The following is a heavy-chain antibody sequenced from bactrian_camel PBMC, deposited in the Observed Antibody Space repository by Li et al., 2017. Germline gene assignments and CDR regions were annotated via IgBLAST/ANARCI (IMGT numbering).Heavy chain of an antibody. V-gene: IGHV3S40*01. CDR3: VRDDWGAFGY. CDR1: GFIFSAND. J-gene: IGHJ6*01. D-gene: IGHD1*01. Sequence: VQLVESGGGLVQPGGSLRLSRDASGFIFSANDMAWVRQTPGKGPEWVASISSDGGKNTQYAHSVKGRFAISRHNDNDTVFLRTNSLKTEDTAVYYCVRDDWGAFGYWGQGTQV. CDR2: ISSDGGKNT.